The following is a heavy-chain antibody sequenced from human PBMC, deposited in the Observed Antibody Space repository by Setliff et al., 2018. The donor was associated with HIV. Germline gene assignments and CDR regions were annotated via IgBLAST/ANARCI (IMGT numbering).Heavy chain of an antibody. V-gene: IGHV4-61*02. CDR3: ARQNSGYAPGPFDY. CDR1: GGSISSGSYY. CDR2: IYTSGST. J-gene: IGHJ4*02. Sequence: NPSETLSLTCTVSGGSISSGSYYWSWIRQPAGKGLEWIGRIYTSGSTNYNPSLKSRVSMSVDTSKNQFYLHLSSVTAADTAVYYCARQNSGYAPGPFDYWGQGILVTVSS. D-gene: IGHD5-12*01.